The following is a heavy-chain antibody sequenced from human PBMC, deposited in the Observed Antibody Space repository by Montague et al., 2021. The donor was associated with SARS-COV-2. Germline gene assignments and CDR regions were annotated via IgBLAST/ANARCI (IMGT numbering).Heavy chain of an antibody. CDR1: GFTVSSNY. Sequence: SLRLSCAASGFTVSSNYMSWVRQAPGKGLEWVSVIYSDVSTYYADSVKGRFTISRDNSKNTLYLQMNSLRAEDTAVYYCARVVTYAFYVWGQGTMVTVSS. CDR2: IYSDVST. D-gene: IGHD4-11*01. V-gene: IGHV3-66*01. J-gene: IGHJ3*01. CDR3: ARVVTYAFYV.